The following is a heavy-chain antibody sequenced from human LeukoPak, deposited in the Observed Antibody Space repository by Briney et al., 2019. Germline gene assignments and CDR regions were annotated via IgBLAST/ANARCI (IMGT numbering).Heavy chain of an antibody. D-gene: IGHD6-13*01. CDR2: ISSFSRYI. CDR3: AKDRLVHDS. CDR1: GFTFSNYS. Sequence: GGSLRLSCAASGFTFSNYSMSWVRQAPGKGLEWVSSISSFSRYIYYADSVKGRFTISRDNAKNTVYLQRNSLRAEDTALYYCAKDRLVHDSWGQGTLVTVSS. V-gene: IGHV3-21*04. J-gene: IGHJ4*02.